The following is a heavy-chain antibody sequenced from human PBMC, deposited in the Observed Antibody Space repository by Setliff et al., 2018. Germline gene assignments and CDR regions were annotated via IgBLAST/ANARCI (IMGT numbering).Heavy chain of an antibody. Sequence: PSETLSLTCTVSGGSISTFYWSWIRQSPEKGLEWIAYIHYSGSTNQNPSLKSRVTISLDTPKNQFSLKLSYMTAADTAVYYCARSEGRRDGYNWWGQGTLVTVSS. CDR3: ARSEGRRDGYNW. CDR2: IHYSGST. CDR1: GGSISTFY. J-gene: IGHJ4*02. D-gene: IGHD5-12*01. V-gene: IGHV4-59*01.